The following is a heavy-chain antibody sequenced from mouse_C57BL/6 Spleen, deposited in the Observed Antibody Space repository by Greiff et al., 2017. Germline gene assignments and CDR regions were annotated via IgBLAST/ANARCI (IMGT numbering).Heavy chain of an antibody. CDR2: IDPSDSDT. J-gene: IGHJ3*01. CDR1: GYTFTSYW. V-gene: IGHV1-52*01. CDR3: ARLGGGARAY. Sequence: QVQLKQPGAELVRPGSSVKLSCKASGYTFTSYWMHWVKQRPIQGLEWIGNIDPSDSDTHYNQKFKDKATLTVDKSSSPAYMQLSSLTSEDSAVYYCARLGGGARAYWGQGTLVTVSA.